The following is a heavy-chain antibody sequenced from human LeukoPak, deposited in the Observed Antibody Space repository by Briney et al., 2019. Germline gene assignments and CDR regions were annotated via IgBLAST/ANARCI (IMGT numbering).Heavy chain of an antibody. V-gene: IGHV4-39*01. CDR1: GGSISSSSYY. J-gene: IGHJ6*03. CDR2: IYYSGST. Sequence: SETLSLSCTVSGGSISSSSYYWGWIRQPPGKGLEWIGSIYYSGSTYYNPSLKSRVTISVDTSKNQFSLKLSSVTAADTAVYYCARWGFWSGYYIHYYMGVWGKGTTVTVSS. D-gene: IGHD3-3*01. CDR3: ARWGFWSGYYIHYYMGV.